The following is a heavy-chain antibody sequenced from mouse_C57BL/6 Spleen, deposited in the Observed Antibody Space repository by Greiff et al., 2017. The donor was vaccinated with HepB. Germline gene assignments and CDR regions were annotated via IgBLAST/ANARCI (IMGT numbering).Heavy chain of an antibody. CDR3: ARDPYDSWFAY. D-gene: IGHD2-4*01. J-gene: IGHJ3*01. CDR2: ISDGGSYT. CDR1: GFTFSSYA. V-gene: IGHV5-4*01. Sequence: EVQGVESGGGLVKPGGSLKLSCAASGFTFSSYAMSWVRQTPEKRLEWVATISDGGSYTYYPDNVKGRFTISRDNAKNNLYLQMSHLKSEDTAMYYCARDPYDSWFAYWGQGTLVTVSA.